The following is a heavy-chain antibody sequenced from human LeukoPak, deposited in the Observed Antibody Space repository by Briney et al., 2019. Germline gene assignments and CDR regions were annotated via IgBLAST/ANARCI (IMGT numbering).Heavy chain of an antibody. CDR2: INEDGSAK. Sequence: GGSLRLSCAASGFTFSSHWMSWVRQAPGKGLEWVANINEDGSAKYYVDSVKGRFTISRDNAKRSLDLQVNSLRAEDTAVYYCTRSRRDGNDYWGQGTLVTVSS. CDR3: TRSRRDGNDY. D-gene: IGHD5-24*01. J-gene: IGHJ4*02. V-gene: IGHV3-7*01. CDR1: GFTFSSHW.